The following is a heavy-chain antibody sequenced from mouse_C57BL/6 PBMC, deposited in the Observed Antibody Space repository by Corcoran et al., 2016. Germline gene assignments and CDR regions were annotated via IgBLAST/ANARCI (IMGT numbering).Heavy chain of an antibody. CDR2: INPNNGGT. CDR1: GYTFTDYY. CDR3: ARSDGYYEWFAY. Sequence: EVQLQQSGPVLVKPWASVKISCKGSGYTFTDYYMYWVKQNHGKSLEWIGDINPNNGGTSYNQKFKGKATLTVDKYSSTAYMELRSLTSEDSAVYYGARSDGYYEWFAYWGQGTLVTVSA. J-gene: IGHJ3*01. D-gene: IGHD2-3*01. V-gene: IGHV1-26*01.